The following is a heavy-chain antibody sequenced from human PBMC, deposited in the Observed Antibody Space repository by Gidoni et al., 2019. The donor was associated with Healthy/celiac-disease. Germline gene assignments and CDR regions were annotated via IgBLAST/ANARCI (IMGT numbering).Heavy chain of an antibody. CDR1: GYSFTSYW. CDR2: IYPGDSDT. D-gene: IGHD1-1*01. J-gene: IGHJ4*02. Sequence: EVQLVQSGAEVKKPGESLKISCKGSGYSFTSYWIGWVRQMPGKGLEWMGIIYPGDSDTRYSPSFQGQVTISADKSISTAYLQWSSLKASDTAMYYCARRHQLNWNDDFLFDYWGQGTLVTVSS. CDR3: ARRHQLNWNDDFLFDY. V-gene: IGHV5-51*01.